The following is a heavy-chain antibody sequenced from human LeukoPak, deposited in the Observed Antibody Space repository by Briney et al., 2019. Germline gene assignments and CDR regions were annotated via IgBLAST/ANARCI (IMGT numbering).Heavy chain of an antibody. V-gene: IGHV1-18*01. Sequence: GASVKVSCKASGYTFTSYGISWVRQAPGQGLEWMGWISAYNGNTNYAQKLQGRVTMTTDTSTSTAYMELRSLRSDDTAVYYCARAGVTIFGVVIPTNPHFDYWGQGTLVTVSS. D-gene: IGHD3-3*01. CDR3: ARAGVTIFGVVIPTNPHFDY. J-gene: IGHJ4*02. CDR1: GYTFTSYG. CDR2: ISAYNGNT.